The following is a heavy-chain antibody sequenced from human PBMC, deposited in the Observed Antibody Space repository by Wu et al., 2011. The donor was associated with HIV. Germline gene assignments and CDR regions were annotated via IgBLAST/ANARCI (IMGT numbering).Heavy chain of an antibody. CDR1: GYTFTNYY. Sequence: QVHAGASRGREVKKPGASVKISCKASGYTFTNYYMHWVRQAPGQGLEWMGIINPSDGSTSYAQKFQGRVTMTRDTSTSTVYMEVSSLRSEDTAVYYCARVFLRAGIVERLVRGVSPPGYWGQGTLVTVSS. D-gene: IGHD3-10*01. CDR2: INPSDGST. CDR3: ARVFLRAGIVERLVRGVSPPGY. J-gene: IGHJ4*02. V-gene: IGHV1-46*01.